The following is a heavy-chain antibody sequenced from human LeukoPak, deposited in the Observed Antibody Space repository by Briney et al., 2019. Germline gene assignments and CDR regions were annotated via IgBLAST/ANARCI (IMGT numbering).Heavy chain of an antibody. J-gene: IGHJ5*02. CDR2: INPNSGGT. CDR3: ARVQGAVAENWFDP. Sequence: ASVTVSCKAPGYTFTGYYMHWVRQAPGQGLEWMGWINPNSGGTNYAQKFQGRVTMTRDTSISTAYMELSRLRSDDTAVYYCARVQGAVAENWFDPWGQGTLVTVSS. D-gene: IGHD6-19*01. V-gene: IGHV1-2*02. CDR1: GYTFTGYY.